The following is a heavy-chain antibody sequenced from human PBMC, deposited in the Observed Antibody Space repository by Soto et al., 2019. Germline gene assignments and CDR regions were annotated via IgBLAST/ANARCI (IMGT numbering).Heavy chain of an antibody. V-gene: IGHV3-11*01. CDR3: ARGEYSSAGWSFDL. CDR2: ISSSGSTI. D-gene: IGHD6-19*01. CDR1: GFTFSDNY. J-gene: IGHJ2*01. Sequence: QVQLVESGGGLAKPGGSLRLSCAASGFTFSDNYMSWIRQAPGKGLEWVSYISSSGSTIYYADSVKYRFTISRDNAENSLYLQRNRLSAEDTAVYYCARGEYSSAGWSFDLWGSGTLVTVSS.